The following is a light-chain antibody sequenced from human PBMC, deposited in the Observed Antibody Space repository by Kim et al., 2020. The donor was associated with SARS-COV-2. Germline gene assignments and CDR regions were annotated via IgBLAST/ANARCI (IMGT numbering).Light chain of an antibody. J-gene: IGLJ2*01. V-gene: IGLV3-21*04. CDR1: NIGSKS. CDR3: QVWDSSSDQGV. CDR2: YDS. Sequence: SYELTQPPSVSVAPGKTARITCGGNNIGSKSVHWYQQKPGQAPVLVIYYDSDRPSGIPERFSGSNSGNTATLTISRGEAGDEADDYCQVWDSSSDQGVFG.